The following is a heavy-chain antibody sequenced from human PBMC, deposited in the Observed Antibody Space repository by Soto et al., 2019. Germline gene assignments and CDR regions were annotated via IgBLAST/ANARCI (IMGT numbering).Heavy chain of an antibody. D-gene: IGHD1-7*01. V-gene: IGHV3-33*01. CDR1: GFTFSSYG. CDR2: IWYDGSNK. CDR3: ARDSNPDWNYKEYNWFDP. Sequence: QVQLVESGGGVVQPGRSLRLSCAASGFTFSSYGMHWVRQAPGKGLEWVAVIWYDGSNKYYADSVKGRFTISRDNSKNTLYLQMNSLRAEDTAVYYGARDSNPDWNYKEYNWFDPWGQGTLVTVSS. J-gene: IGHJ5*02.